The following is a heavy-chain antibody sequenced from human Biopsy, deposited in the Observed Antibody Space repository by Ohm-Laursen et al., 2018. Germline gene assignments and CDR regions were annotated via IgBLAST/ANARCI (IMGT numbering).Heavy chain of an antibody. CDR3: ARATNSTGWPYYFYGMDV. CDR2: IYYSGNT. V-gene: IGHV4-39*07. CDR1: GGSISDSTYH. Sequence: SDTLSLTCTVSGGSISDSTYHWGWIHQSPGKGLEWIGNIYYSGNTDYSPSLKSRVTISVDTSKNQFSLRLNSVTAADTAVYYCARATNSTGWPYYFYGMDVWGQGTTVTVSS. J-gene: IGHJ6*02. D-gene: IGHD2/OR15-2a*01.